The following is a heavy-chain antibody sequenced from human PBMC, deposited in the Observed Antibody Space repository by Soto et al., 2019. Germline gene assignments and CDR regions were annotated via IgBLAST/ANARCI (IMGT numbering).Heavy chain of an antibody. CDR2: ISSSGSTT. CDR3: ARDHYGDYALDY. CDR1: GLTFTSYS. Sequence: EVQLVESGGGLVQPGRSLRLSCAASGLTFTSYSIKWVRQAPGKGLEWVSYISSSGSTTYYADSVKGRFTISRDNAKSSLYLQLNSLRAEDTAVYYCARDHYGDYALDYWGQGTLVTVSS. D-gene: IGHD4-17*01. J-gene: IGHJ4*02. V-gene: IGHV3-48*01.